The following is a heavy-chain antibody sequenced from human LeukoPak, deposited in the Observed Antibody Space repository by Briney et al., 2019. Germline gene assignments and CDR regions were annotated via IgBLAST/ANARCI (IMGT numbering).Heavy chain of an antibody. D-gene: IGHD4-17*01. J-gene: IGHJ3*02. Sequence: SETLSLTRTLSGVSISIYYWSWIRQPPRKGLEWIGYIYTSGSTNYNPSLKSRVTISVDTSKNQFSLKLSSVTAADTAVYYCARHLQEPMEGYGDYPEAFDIWGQGTMVTVSS. CDR2: IYTSGST. CDR3: ARHLQEPMEGYGDYPEAFDI. CDR1: GVSISIYY. V-gene: IGHV4-4*09.